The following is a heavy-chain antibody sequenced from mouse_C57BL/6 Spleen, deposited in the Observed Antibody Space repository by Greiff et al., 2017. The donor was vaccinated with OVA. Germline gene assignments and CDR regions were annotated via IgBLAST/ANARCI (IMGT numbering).Heavy chain of an antibody. CDR2: ISSGSSTI. CDR1: GFTFSDYG. CDR3: ARRDPTTPFAY. J-gene: IGHJ3*01. D-gene: IGHD2-1*01. V-gene: IGHV5-17*01. Sequence: EVQVVESGGGLVKPGGSLKLSCAASGFTFSDYGMHWVRQAPEKGLEWVAYISSGSSTIYYADTVKGRFTISRDNAKNTLFLQMTSLRSEDTAMYYCARRDPTTPFAYWGQGTLVTVAA.